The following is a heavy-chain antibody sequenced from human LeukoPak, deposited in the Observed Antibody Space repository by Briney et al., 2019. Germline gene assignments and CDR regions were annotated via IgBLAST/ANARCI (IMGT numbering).Heavy chain of an antibody. CDR2: MNPNSGNT. Sequence: VASVKVSCKASGYTFTSYDINWVRQATGQGLEWMGWMNPNSGNTGYAQKFQGRVTMTRNTSISTAYMELSSLRSEDTAVNYCARGSVAGTGSYWYFDLWGRGTLVTVSS. J-gene: IGHJ2*01. CDR3: ARGSVAGTGSYWYFDL. D-gene: IGHD6-19*01. V-gene: IGHV1-8*01. CDR1: GYTFTSYD.